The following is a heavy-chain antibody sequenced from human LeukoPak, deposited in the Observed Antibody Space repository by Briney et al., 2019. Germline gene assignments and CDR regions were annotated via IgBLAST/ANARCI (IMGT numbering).Heavy chain of an antibody. CDR2: INHSGST. V-gene: IGHV4-34*01. D-gene: IGHD6-19*01. J-gene: IGHJ4*02. Sequence: SETLSLTCTVYGGSFSGYYWSWIRQPPGKGLEWIGEINHSGSTNYNPSLKSRVTISVDTSKNQFSLKLSSVTAADTAVYYCARGWAVAGIIFDYWGQGTLVTVSS. CDR3: ARGWAVAGIIFDY. CDR1: GGSFSGYY.